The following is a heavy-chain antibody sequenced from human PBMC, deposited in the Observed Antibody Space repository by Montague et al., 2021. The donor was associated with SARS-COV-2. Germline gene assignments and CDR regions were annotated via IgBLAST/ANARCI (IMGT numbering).Heavy chain of an antibody. V-gene: IGHV3-48*03. D-gene: IGHD2-2*01. Sequence: SLRLSCAASGFSFSSYEMNWFRQAPGKRLEWVSYISSSGGTMFYADSVKGRFSISRDNAKNSLYLQMNSLRVEDTAVYYCARRYCSSTSCTNDYWGQGTRVNVSS. CDR1: GFSFSSYE. CDR3: ARRYCSSTSCTNDY. J-gene: IGHJ4*02. CDR2: ISSSGGTM.